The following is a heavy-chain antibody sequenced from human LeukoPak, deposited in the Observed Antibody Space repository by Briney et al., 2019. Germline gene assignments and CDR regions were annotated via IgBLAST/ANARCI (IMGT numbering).Heavy chain of an antibody. CDR1: EFTFSNYA. V-gene: IGHV3-23*01. Sequence: GGSLRLSCAASEFTFSNYAMTWVRQAPGKGLEWVSTISGGGGNTYYADSVKGRLTISRDNSKNTLDLQMNSLRAEDTALYYCARDWPSEWEQLPDYDAVDIWGQGTMATVSS. D-gene: IGHD1-26*01. CDR3: ARDWPSEWEQLPDYDAVDI. CDR2: ISGGGGNT. J-gene: IGHJ3*02.